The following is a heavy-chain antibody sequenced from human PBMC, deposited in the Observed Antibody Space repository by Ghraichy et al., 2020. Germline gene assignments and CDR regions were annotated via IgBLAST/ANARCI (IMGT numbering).Heavy chain of an antibody. D-gene: IGHD3-16*02. J-gene: IGHJ3*02. CDR1: GGSFSGYY. CDR3: AIWHDYIWGSYRYNDAFDI. CDR2: INHSGST. Sequence: SETLSLTCAVYGGSFSGYYWSWIRQPPGKGLEWIGEINHSGSTNYNPSLKSRVTISVDTSKNQFSLKLSSVTAADTAVYYCAIWHDYIWGSYRYNDAFDIWGQGTMVTVSS. V-gene: IGHV4-34*01.